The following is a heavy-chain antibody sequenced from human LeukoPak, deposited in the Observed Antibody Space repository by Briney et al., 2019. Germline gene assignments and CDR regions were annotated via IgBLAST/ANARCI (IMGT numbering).Heavy chain of an antibody. CDR3: AREDYGSNWFDP. V-gene: IGHV3-48*03. Sequence: GGSLRLSCAASGFTFSSYEMNWVRQAPWKGLEWVSYISSSGSTIYYADSVKGRFTISRDNAKNSLYLQMNSLRAEDTAVYYCAREDYGSNWFDPWSQGTLVTVSS. J-gene: IGHJ5*02. CDR2: ISSSGSTI. D-gene: IGHD4/OR15-4a*01. CDR1: GFTFSSYE.